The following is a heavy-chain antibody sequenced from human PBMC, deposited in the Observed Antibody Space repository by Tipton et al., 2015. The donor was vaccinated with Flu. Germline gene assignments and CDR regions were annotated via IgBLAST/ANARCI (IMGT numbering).Heavy chain of an antibody. D-gene: IGHD2-2*01. CDR2: IYGEGRA. Sequence: SLRLSCAASGVNVSGNYMSWVRQTPGKGLEWVSVIYGEGRASYTDSVKGRFTISRDTSKNTLFLQMNSLRVDDTAVYYCARVTGVSTAYGMDVWGQGTTVTVSS. V-gene: IGHV3-53*01. CDR1: GVNVSGNY. CDR3: ARVTGVSTAYGMDV. J-gene: IGHJ6*02.